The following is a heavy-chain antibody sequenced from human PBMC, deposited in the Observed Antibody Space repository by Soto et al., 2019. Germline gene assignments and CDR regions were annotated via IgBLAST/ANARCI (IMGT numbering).Heavy chain of an antibody. D-gene: IGHD7-27*01. J-gene: IGHJ4*02. V-gene: IGHV4-59*01. CDR2: IYYSGST. CDR3: ARDLTGWHGVDY. Sequence: SQTLSLTCTVSGGSISSYYWSWIRQPPGKGLEWIGYIYYSGSTNYNPSLKSRVTISVDTSKNQFSLKLSSVTAADTAVYYCARDLTGWHGVDYWGQGTLVTVSS. CDR1: GGSISSYY.